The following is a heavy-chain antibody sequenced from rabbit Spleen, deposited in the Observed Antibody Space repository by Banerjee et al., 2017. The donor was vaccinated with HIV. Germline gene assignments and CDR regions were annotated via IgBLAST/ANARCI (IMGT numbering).Heavy chain of an antibody. CDR3: ARNYVNAFDP. CDR2: FDTNDGDT. J-gene: IGHJ2*01. D-gene: IGHD1-1*01. V-gene: IGHV1S45*01. Sequence: LEESGGGLVKPGGTLTLTCTVSGFSFSSNWICWVRQAPGKGLEWIACFDTNDGDTDYANWPKGRFTISKTSSTTVTLQMASLTAADTATYFCARNYVNAFDPWGQGTLVTVS. CDR1: GFSFSSNW.